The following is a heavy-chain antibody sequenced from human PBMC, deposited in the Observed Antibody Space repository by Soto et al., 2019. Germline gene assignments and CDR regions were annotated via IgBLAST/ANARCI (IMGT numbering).Heavy chain of an antibody. D-gene: IGHD3-10*01. CDR3: VRPRPSGENYGMDV. CDR2: IFFTGAT. V-gene: IGHV4-61*01. J-gene: IGHJ6*02. Sequence: PSETLSLTCIVSGDSVTFGHHYWSWIRQPPGKGLEWIGHIFFTGATNYSPSLKSRVTMSVDSSKSQLSLNLTSVTAADSAVYYCVRPRPSGENYGMDVWGQGTTVTVSS. CDR1: GDSVTFGHHY.